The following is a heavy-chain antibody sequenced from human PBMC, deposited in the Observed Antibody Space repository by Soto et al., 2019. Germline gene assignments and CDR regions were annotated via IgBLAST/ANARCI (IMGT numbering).Heavy chain of an antibody. D-gene: IGHD3-3*01. CDR1: GYTFTGYY. CDR2: INLNSGGT. Sequence: QVQLVQSGAEVKKPGASVKVSCKASGYTFTGYYMHWVRQAPGQGLEWMGWINLNSGGTNYAQKFQGRVTMPRDTSISTAYMELSRLRSDDTAVYYCARGLRFLGWAGDYWGQGTLVTVSS. CDR3: ARGLRFLGWAGDY. J-gene: IGHJ4*02. V-gene: IGHV1-2*02.